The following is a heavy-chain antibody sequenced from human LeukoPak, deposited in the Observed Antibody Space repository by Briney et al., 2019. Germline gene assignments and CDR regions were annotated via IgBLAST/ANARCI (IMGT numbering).Heavy chain of an antibody. V-gene: IGHV3-33*01. CDR3: ARSGLFYGSGSHFDY. CDR2: IWYDGSNK. D-gene: IGHD3-10*01. Sequence: GGSLRLSCAASGFTFSSYGMHWVRQAPGKGLEWVAVIWYDGSNKYYTDSVKGRFTISRENSKNTLYLQMNGLRAEGTAVYYCARSGLFYGSGSHFDYWGQGTLVTVSS. J-gene: IGHJ4*02. CDR1: GFTFSSYG.